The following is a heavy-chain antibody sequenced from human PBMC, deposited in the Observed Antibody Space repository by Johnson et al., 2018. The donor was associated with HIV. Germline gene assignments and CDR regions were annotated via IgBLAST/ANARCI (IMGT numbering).Heavy chain of an antibody. CDR1: GFTFSSYG. CDR3: AKDGGWELPLGDAFDI. J-gene: IGHJ3*02. V-gene: IGHV3-30*02. D-gene: IGHD1-26*01. Sequence: QVQLVESGGGVVQPGGSLRLSCAASGFTFSSYGMHWVRQAPGKGLEWVAFIRYDGSNKYYADSVKGRFTISRDNSKNTLYLQMNSLRAEETAVYYCAKDGGWELPLGDAFDIWGQGTMVTVSS. CDR2: IRYDGSNK.